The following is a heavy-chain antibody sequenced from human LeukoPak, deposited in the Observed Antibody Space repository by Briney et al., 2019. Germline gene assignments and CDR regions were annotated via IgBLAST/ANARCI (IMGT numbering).Heavy chain of an antibody. CDR1: GGSIRSYY. CDR3: ARGDGYNYVDYFDY. Sequence: SETLSLTCTVSGGSIRSYYWSWIRQPPGKGLEWIGYIYYSGSTNYNPSLKSRVTISVDTSKNQFSLKLTSVTAADTAVYYCARGDGYNYVDYFDYWGQGTLVTVSS. D-gene: IGHD5-24*01. J-gene: IGHJ4*02. CDR2: IYYSGST. V-gene: IGHV4-59*08.